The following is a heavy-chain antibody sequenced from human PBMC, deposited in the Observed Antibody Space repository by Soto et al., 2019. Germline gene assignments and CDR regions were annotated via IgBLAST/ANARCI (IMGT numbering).Heavy chain of an antibody. CDR3: AREHIWGSYRYTGLDY. CDR2: MNPNSGNT. CDR1: GYTFTSYD. J-gene: IGHJ4*02. V-gene: IGHV1-8*01. Sequence: GASVKVSCKASGYTFTSYDINWVRQATGQGLEWMGWMNPNSGNTGYAQKFQGRVTMTRNTSISTAYMELSSLRSEDTAVYYCAREHIWGSYRYTGLDYWGQGTLVTVSS. D-gene: IGHD3-16*02.